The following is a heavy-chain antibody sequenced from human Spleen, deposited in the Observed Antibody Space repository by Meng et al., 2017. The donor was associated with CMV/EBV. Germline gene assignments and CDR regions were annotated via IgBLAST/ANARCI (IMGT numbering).Heavy chain of an antibody. D-gene: IGHD3-3*01. CDR2: INPNSGGT. J-gene: IGHJ5*02. V-gene: IGHV1-2*02. CDR1: GYTFTGYY. Sequence: ASVKVSCKASGYTFTGYYMHWVRQAPGQGLEWMGWINPNSGGTNYAQKFQGRVTMTRDTSISTAYMELSRLRSDDTAMYYCARHLNDFWSGYLNWFDPWGQGTLVTVSS. CDR3: ARHLNDFWSGYLNWFDP.